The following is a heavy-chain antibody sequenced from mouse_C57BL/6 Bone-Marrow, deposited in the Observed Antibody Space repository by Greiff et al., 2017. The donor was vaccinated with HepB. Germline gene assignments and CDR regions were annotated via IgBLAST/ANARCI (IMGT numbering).Heavy chain of an antibody. V-gene: IGHV2-2*01. Sequence: QVHVKQSGPGLVQPSQSLSITCTVSGFSLTSYGVHWVRQSPGKGLEWLGVIWSGGSTDYNAAFISRLSISKDNSKSQVFFKMNSLQADDTAIYYCARGPYYYGSSYWFAYWGQGTLVTVSA. CDR2: IWSGGST. CDR1: GFSLTSYG. CDR3: ARGPYYYGSSYWFAY. D-gene: IGHD1-1*01. J-gene: IGHJ3*01.